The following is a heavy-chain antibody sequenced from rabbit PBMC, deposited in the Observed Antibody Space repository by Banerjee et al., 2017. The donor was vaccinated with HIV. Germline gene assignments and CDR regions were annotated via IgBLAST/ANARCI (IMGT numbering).Heavy chain of an antibody. Sequence: QEQLEESGGDLVKPEGSLTLTCTASGFSFSSSYWISWVRQAPGKGLEWIACMNTSSGNTVYASWAKGRFTISKTSSTTVTLQVTSLTAADTATYFCARDRSGGGSGLWGQGTLVTVS. CDR1: GFSFSSSYW. V-gene: IGHV1S45*01. CDR3: ARDRSGGGSGL. D-gene: IGHD1-1*01. CDR2: MNTSSGNT. J-gene: IGHJ3*01.